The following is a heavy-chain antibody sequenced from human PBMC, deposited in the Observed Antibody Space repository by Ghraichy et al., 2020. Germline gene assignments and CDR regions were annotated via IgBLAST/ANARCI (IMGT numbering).Heavy chain of an antibody. CDR2: FYYDGST. Sequence: SETLSLTCTVSGGSISSSSYYWGWIRQPPGKGLEWIGYFYYDGSTYYNPSLKSRVIISVDTSKTQFSLKLNSVTAADTAVYYCARRQVGGTFDFWGQGTLVTVSS. CDR3: ARRQVGGTFDF. CDR1: GGSISSSSYY. J-gene: IGHJ4*02. D-gene: IGHD6-19*01. V-gene: IGHV4-39*01.